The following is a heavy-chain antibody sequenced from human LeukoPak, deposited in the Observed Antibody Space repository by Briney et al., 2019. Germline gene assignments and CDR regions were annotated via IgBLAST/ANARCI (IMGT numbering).Heavy chain of an antibody. Sequence: GGSLRLSCAASLFTLHDYAMQRVRQAPGEGLEWVSLISWYVVSNYYADSVQGRFTIYRDNSKHYLYLQMSSLRTEDTALYDCAKDKRGGSGRFHYWGQGTLVTVSS. V-gene: IGHV3-43D*03. D-gene: IGHD6-19*01. CDR1: LFTLHDYA. CDR2: ISWYVVSN. CDR3: AKDKRGGSGRFHY. J-gene: IGHJ4*02.